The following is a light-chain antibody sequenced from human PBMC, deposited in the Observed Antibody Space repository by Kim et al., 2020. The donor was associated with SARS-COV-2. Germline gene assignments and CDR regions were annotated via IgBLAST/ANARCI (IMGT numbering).Light chain of an antibody. Sequence: EIVLTPPPGTLSLSPGERATLSCRASQSVSSGYLAWYQQKPGQAPRLLIYGASSRATGIPDRFSGSGSGTDFTLTISRLEPEDFAVYYCQQYGTSPVTFGQGTKLDIK. CDR2: GAS. CDR1: QSVSSGY. CDR3: QQYGTSPVT. J-gene: IGKJ5*01. V-gene: IGKV3-20*01.